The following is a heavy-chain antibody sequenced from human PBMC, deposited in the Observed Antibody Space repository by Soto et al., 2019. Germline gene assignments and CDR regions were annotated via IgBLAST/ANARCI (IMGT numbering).Heavy chain of an antibody. J-gene: IGHJ4*02. V-gene: IGHV3-33*01. Sequence: QVQLVESGGGVVQPGRSLRLSCEASGLTFSSYGMHWVRQAPGKGLEWVAVIWYDGSNKYYADSVKGRFTISRDNSKNTLYLQMNSLRAEDTAVYYCARDLPVVAATTLDYWGQGTLVTVSS. CDR3: ARDLPVVAATTLDY. CDR1: GLTFSSYG. D-gene: IGHD2-15*01. CDR2: IWYDGSNK.